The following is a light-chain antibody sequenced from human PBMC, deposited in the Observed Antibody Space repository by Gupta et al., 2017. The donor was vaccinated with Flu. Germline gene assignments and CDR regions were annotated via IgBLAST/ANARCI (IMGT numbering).Light chain of an antibody. Sequence: DIQMTQSPSSLSAPVGDGVTITCPASQDISNYLNWYQQKPGKAPKLLIYDASNLETGVPSRFSGSGSGTDFTFTISSLQPEDIATYYCQQYDNHPLTFGGGTKVEIK. CDR2: DAS. CDR3: QQYDNHPLT. V-gene: IGKV1-33*01. J-gene: IGKJ4*01. CDR1: QDISNY.